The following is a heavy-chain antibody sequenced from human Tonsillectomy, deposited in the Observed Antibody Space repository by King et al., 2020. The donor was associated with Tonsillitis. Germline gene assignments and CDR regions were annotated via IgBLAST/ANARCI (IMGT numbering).Heavy chain of an antibody. D-gene: IGHD2-8*02. J-gene: IGHJ5*02. V-gene: IGHV4-39*01. Sequence: QLQESGPGLVKPSETLSLTCAVSGDSMSSTNYFWGWIRQPPGKGLEWIGSISYSEITYYNPSLESRSTISVDTSKNQFSLRLSSVTVADTAVYYCARSSHRVVSYTWFDPWGQGTLVTVSS. CDR1: GDSMSSTNYF. CDR2: ISYSEIT. CDR3: ARSSHRVVSYTWFDP.